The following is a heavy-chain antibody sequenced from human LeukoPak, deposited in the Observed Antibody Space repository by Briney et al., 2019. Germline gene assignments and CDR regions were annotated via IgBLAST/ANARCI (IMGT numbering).Heavy chain of an antibody. Sequence: SETLPLTCTVSGGSISSYYWSWIRQPPGKGLEWIGYISYSGSTNYNPSLKSRVTISVDTSKNQFSLKLSSVTAADTAVYYCARVEMATLSLDYWGQGTLVTVSS. CDR1: GGSISSYY. CDR3: ARVEMATLSLDY. V-gene: IGHV4-59*01. CDR2: ISYSGST. D-gene: IGHD5-24*01. J-gene: IGHJ4*02.